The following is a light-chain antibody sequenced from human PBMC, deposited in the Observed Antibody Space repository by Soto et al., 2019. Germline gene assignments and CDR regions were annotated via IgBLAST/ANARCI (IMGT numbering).Light chain of an antibody. CDR1: TSDY. V-gene: IGLV2-14*01. CDR3: CSHTSGNSLV. J-gene: IGLJ1*01. CDR2: EVR. Sequence: QSALTQPPSVSASPGQSITISCTGTTSDYVSWYQQHPGNVPKVLIYEVRKPPSGISNRFSGSKSGNTASLTISGLQAEDEADYYCCSHTSGNSLVFGSGTKVTVL.